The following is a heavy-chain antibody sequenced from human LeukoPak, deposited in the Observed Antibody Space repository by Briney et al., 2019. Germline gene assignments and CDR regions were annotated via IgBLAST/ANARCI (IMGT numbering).Heavy chain of an antibody. V-gene: IGHV4-34*01. CDR1: GGSLSGYY. Sequence: SETLSLTCAVYGGSLSGYYWSWIRQPPGKGLEWIGEINHSGSTNYNPSLKSRVTISVDTSKNQFSLKLSSVTAADTAVYYCARLVVTDDAFDIWGQGTMVTVSS. D-gene: IGHD4-23*01. J-gene: IGHJ3*02. CDR3: ARLVVTDDAFDI. CDR2: INHSGST.